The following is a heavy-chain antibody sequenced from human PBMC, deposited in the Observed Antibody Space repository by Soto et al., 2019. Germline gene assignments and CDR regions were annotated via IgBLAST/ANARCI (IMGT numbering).Heavy chain of an antibody. D-gene: IGHD6-6*01. Sequence: QVQLVESGGGVVQPGRSLRLSCAASGFTFSSYAMHWVRQAPGKGLEWVAVLSYDGSNKYYADSVKGRFTISRDNSKNRLYLQMNILRAEDTAVYYCARDDDTYYCSFSDYWGQGTLVTVSS. CDR2: LSYDGSNK. CDR1: GFTFSSYA. V-gene: IGHV3-30-3*01. CDR3: ARDDDTYYCSFSDY. J-gene: IGHJ4*02.